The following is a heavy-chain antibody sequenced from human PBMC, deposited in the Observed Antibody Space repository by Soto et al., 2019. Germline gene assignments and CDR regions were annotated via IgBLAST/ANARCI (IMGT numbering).Heavy chain of an antibody. V-gene: IGHV1-8*01. Sequence: GASVKVSCKASGYTFTNYDITWVRQATGQGLQWMGWVNPNSGDTGYAQKFQGRVTMTRNTSISTAYMELSSLTSDDTAVYYCTRGPPLLRLSTILNYWGRGTLVTVSS. CDR3: TRGPPLLRLSTILNY. J-gene: IGHJ4*02. CDR1: GYTFTNYD. CDR2: VNPNSGDT. D-gene: IGHD3-3*01.